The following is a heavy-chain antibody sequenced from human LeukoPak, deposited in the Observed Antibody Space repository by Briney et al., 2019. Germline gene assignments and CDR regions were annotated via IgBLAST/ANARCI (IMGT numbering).Heavy chain of an antibody. Sequence: SETLSLTCTVSGRSISSYYWSWIRQPAGKGRECIVRMYTSGSTNYNPSLKSRVTMSVDTSKNLFSLKLSSVTAADTAVFYCARENSGSYRELDYWGQGTLVTVSS. D-gene: IGHD1-26*01. CDR2: MYTSGST. J-gene: IGHJ4*02. CDR1: GRSISSYY. CDR3: ARENSGSYRELDY. V-gene: IGHV4-4*07.